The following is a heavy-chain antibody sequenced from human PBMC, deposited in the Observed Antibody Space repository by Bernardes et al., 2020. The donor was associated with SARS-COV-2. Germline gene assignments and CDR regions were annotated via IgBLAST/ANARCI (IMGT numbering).Heavy chain of an antibody. D-gene: IGHD6-19*01. CDR2: ISAYNGNT. CDR1: GYTFTSYG. Sequence: ASVKVSCKASGYTFTSYGISWVRQAPGQGLEWMGWISAYNGNTNYAQKLQGRVTMTTDTSTSTAYMELRSLRSDDTALYYCAKFSSGWTDYGMDVWGQGTTVTVSS. J-gene: IGHJ6*02. V-gene: IGHV1-18*01. CDR3: AKFSSGWTDYGMDV.